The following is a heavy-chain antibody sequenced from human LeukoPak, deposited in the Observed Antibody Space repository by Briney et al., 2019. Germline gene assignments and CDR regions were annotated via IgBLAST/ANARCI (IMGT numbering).Heavy chain of an antibody. CDR1: GFTFSSYG. CDR3: ARDQEDSGFDY. D-gene: IGHD3-22*01. Sequence: GRSLRLSCAASGFTFSSYGMHWVRQAPGKGLEWVAVIWYDGSNKYYADSVKGRFTISRDNSKNTLYLQMNSLRAEDTAVYYCARDQEDSGFDYWGQGTLVPVSS. CDR2: IWYDGSNK. V-gene: IGHV3-33*01. J-gene: IGHJ4*02.